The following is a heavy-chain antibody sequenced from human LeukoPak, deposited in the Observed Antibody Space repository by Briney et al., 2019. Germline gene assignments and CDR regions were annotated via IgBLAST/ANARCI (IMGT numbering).Heavy chain of an antibody. V-gene: IGHV3-74*01. D-gene: IGHD1-26*01. CDR2: IREDGTIT. CDR1: GFTLSSYW. J-gene: IGHJ4*02. Sequence: GGSLRLSCAASGFTLSSYWMHWVRQVPGKGLVWVSRIREDGTITNYEDSEKGRFTIFRDNARNTLYLQMHSLRAEDTAIYYCARNFVGTSTSDFDSWGQGTQVTVSS. CDR3: ARNFVGTSTSDFDS.